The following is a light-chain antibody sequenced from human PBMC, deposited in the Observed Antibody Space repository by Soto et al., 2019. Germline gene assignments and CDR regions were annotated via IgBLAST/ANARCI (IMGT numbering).Light chain of an antibody. CDR2: GAS. Sequence: DIQMTQSPSSLSASVGDRVNITCRASQSISTYLNWYHHKPGKAPKVLINGASSLQSGVPSRFSGGGSGTDFILTISSLQPEDSATYFCQQKYRIPRTFGQGTKVDIK. V-gene: IGKV1-39*01. J-gene: IGKJ1*01. CDR3: QQKYRIPRT. CDR1: QSISTY.